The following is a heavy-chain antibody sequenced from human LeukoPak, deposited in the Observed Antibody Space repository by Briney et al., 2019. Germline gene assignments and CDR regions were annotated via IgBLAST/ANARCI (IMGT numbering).Heavy chain of an antibody. CDR3: AKDSAAGIPYYFDY. V-gene: IGHV3-23*01. Sequence: GGSLRLSCAASGFTFSSYAMSWVRPAPGKGLEWVSAISGSGGSTYYADSVKGRFTISRDNSKNTLYPQMNSLRAEDTAVYYCAKDSAAGIPYYFDYWGQGTLVTVSS. CDR2: ISGSGGST. J-gene: IGHJ4*02. D-gene: IGHD6-13*01. CDR1: GFTFSSYA.